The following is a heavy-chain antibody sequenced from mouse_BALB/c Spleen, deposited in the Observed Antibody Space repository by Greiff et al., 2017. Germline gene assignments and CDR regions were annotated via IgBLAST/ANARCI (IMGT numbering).Heavy chain of an antibody. Sequence: DVKLVESGGGLVQPGGSRKLSCAASGFTFSSFGMHWVRQAPEKGLEWVAYISSGSSTIYYADTVKGRFTISRDNPKNTLFLQMTSLRSEDTAMYYCARYRYDYFDYWGQGTTLTVSS. CDR3: ARYRYDYFDY. J-gene: IGHJ2*01. CDR1: GFTFSSFG. V-gene: IGHV5-17*02. CDR2: ISSGSSTI. D-gene: IGHD2-14*01.